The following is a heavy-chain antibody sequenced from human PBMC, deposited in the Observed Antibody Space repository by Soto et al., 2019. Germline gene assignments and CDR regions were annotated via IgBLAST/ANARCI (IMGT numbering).Heavy chain of an antibody. J-gene: IGHJ4*02. D-gene: IGHD1-26*01. V-gene: IGHV3-33*01. CDR1: GFTFSSYG. CDR3: ARELVGSGSYFFDY. Sequence: QVQLVESGGGVVQPGRSLRLSCAASGFTFSSYGMHWVRQAPGKGLEWVAVIWYDGSNKYYADSVKGRFTISRDNSKNTLYLQMNSLRAEDTAVYYCARELVGSGSYFFDYWGQGTLVTVSS. CDR2: IWYDGSNK.